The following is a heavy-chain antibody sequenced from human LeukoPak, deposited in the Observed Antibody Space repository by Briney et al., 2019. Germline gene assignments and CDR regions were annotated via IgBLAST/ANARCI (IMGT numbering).Heavy chain of an antibody. J-gene: IGHJ4*02. Sequence: PGRSLRLSCAASGFTFSSYAMHWVRQAPGKGLEWVAVISYDGSNKYYADSVKGRFTISRDNSKNTLYLQMNSLRAEDTAVYYCASDAEWTDIVVVPAAIGDYWGQGTLVTVSS. CDR2: ISYDGSNK. CDR1: GFTFSSYA. V-gene: IGHV3-30-3*01. CDR3: ASDAEWTDIVVVPAAIGDY. D-gene: IGHD2-2*02.